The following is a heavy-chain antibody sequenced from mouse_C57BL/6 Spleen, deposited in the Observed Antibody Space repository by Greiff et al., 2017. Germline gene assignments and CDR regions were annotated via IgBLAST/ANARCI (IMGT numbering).Heavy chain of an antibody. D-gene: IGHD4-1*01. CDR1: GYTFTSYW. J-gene: IGHJ2*01. V-gene: IGHV1-55*01. CDR3: ARCWDRLYYFDY. CDR2: IYPGSGST. Sequence: QVQLQQPGAELVKPGASVKMSCKASGYTFTSYWITWVKQRPGQGLEWIGDIYPGSGSTNYNEKFKSKATLTVDTSSSTAYMQLSSLTSEDSAVYDGARCWDRLYYFDYWGQGTTLTVSS.